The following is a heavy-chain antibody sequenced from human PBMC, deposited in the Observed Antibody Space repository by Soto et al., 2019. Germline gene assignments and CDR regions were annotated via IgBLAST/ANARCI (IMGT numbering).Heavy chain of an antibody. D-gene: IGHD2-15*01. Sequence: ASVKVSCKASGYTFTSYDINWVRQATGQGLEWMGWMNPNSGNTGYAQKFQGRVTMTRNTSISTAYMELSSLRSEDTAVYYCAAGYCSGGSCYSGDAFDIWGQGTMVTVS. V-gene: IGHV1-8*01. J-gene: IGHJ3*02. CDR1: GYTFTSYD. CDR2: MNPNSGNT. CDR3: AAGYCSGGSCYSGDAFDI.